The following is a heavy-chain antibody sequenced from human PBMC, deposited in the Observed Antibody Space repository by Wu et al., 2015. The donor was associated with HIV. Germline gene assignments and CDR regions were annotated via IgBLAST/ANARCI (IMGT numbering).Heavy chain of an antibody. D-gene: IGHD5-12*01. J-gene: IGHJ3*02. CDR2: IIPIFGTT. V-gene: IGHV1-69*12. CDR1: GGTFSSYA. Sequence: QVQLVQSGAEVRKPGSSVKVSCKASGGTFSSYAISWVRQAPGQGLEWMGGIIPIFGTTNYAQKFQGRVTITADESTSTAYMELSSLRSEDTAVYYXARDPDSGYDRDAFDIVGPRDNGHRLF. CDR3: ARDPDSGYDRDAFDI.